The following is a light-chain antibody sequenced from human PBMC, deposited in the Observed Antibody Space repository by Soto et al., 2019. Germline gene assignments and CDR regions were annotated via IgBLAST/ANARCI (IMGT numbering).Light chain of an antibody. V-gene: IGKV1-5*03. CDR3: QPYNSYPWT. CDR2: KAS. Sequence: DIQMTQSPSTLSASVGDRVTITCRASQSISFWLAWYQQKPGKAPNLLIYKASTLESGVPSTFSGSGSVTEFTLTISSLQADDFATYYCQPYNSYPWTFGQGTKVEIK. J-gene: IGKJ1*01. CDR1: QSISFW.